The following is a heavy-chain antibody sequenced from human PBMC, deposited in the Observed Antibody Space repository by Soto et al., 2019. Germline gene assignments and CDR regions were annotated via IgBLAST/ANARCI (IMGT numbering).Heavy chain of an antibody. Sequence: EVQLVESGGGLVQPGGSLRLSCTASGFTFSDSWMTWVRQAPGKGLEWVVRIKPYESEKKYADSVKGRFSISRDNAKNSMYLQMDSLRGADTAVYYCVRGGSNYASWGQGTLVTVSS. CDR3: VRGGSNYAS. J-gene: IGHJ5*02. D-gene: IGHD4-4*01. CDR1: GFTFSDSW. V-gene: IGHV3-7*01. CDR2: IKPYESEK.